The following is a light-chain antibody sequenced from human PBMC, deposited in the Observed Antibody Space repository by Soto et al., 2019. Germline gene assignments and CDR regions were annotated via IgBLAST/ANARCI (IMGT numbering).Light chain of an antibody. J-gene: IGLJ2*01. Sequence: QSALTQPASVSGSPGQSITISCTGTSSDVGGYNYVSWYQQHPGKAPKLMIYDVSNRPLGVSNRFSGSKSGNTASLTISGLQAEDEADYYCSSYTSSSTPAVVFGGGTKLTVL. V-gene: IGLV2-14*01. CDR1: SSDVGGYNY. CDR3: SSYTSSSTPAVV. CDR2: DVS.